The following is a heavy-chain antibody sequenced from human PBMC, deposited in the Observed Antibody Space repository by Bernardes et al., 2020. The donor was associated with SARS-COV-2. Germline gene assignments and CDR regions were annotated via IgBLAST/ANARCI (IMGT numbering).Heavy chain of an antibody. J-gene: IGHJ4*02. CDR1: GFTFSNNA. Sequence: GGSLRLSCAASGFTFSNNAMSWVRQAPGKGLEWVSGISVGGASTYYAGSVKGRFTVSRDNSKNTLYLQMNSLRAEDTAVYYCAKLSRTSSSSNFDYWGQGTLVTVSS. CDR2: ISVGGAST. D-gene: IGHD6-6*01. CDR3: AKLSRTSSSSNFDY. V-gene: IGHV3-23*01.